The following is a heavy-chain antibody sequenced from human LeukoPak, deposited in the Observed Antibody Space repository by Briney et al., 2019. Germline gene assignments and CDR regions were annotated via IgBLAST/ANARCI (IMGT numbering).Heavy chain of an antibody. Sequence: PGGSLRLSCAASGFTFDDYAMHWVRQAPGKGLEWVSGISWNSGSIGYADSVKGRFTISRDNAKNSLYLQMNSLRAEDTAVYYCARALTSCGSYWACYFDYWGQGTLVTVSS. J-gene: IGHJ4*02. V-gene: IGHV3-9*01. CDR3: ARALTSCGSYWACYFDY. D-gene: IGHD1-26*01. CDR1: GFTFDDYA. CDR2: ISWNSGSI.